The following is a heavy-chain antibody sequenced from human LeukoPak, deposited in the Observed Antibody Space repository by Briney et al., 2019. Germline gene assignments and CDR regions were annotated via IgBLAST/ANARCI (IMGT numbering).Heavy chain of an antibody. Sequence: ASVTVSCKASVYTFTGYYMHWVRQAPGQGLEWMGWINPNSGGTNYAQKFQGRVTMTRDTSISTAYMELSRLRSDDTAVYYCARVKEGSSWYFDYWGQGTLVTVSS. CDR2: INPNSGGT. CDR3: ARVKEGSSWYFDY. J-gene: IGHJ4*02. CDR1: VYTFTGYY. D-gene: IGHD6-13*01. V-gene: IGHV1-2*02.